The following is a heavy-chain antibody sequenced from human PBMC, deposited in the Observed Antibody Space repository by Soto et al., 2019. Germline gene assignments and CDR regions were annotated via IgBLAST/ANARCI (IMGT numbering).Heavy chain of an antibody. J-gene: IGHJ4*02. V-gene: IGHV2-5*02. D-gene: IGHD3-10*01. CDR2: IYWDDDN. Sequence: SGPTLVNPTHTLTLTCSLSGVSVSSNAARVGWIRQPPGKALDWLALIYWDDDNKYNPSLKSRLTITKDTSENQVVLTLTDVDRADGAVYYGVHGTLGIYGNVYFDPRAQETLV. CDR3: VHGTLGIYGNVYFDP. CDR1: GVSVSSNAAR.